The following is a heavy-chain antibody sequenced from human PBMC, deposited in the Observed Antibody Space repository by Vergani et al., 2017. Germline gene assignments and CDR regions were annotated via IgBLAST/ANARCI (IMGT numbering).Heavy chain of an antibody. CDR2: IYWNDDK. D-gene: IGHD3-3*01. CDR3: AHSKYDFWSGTLFDY. V-gene: IGHV2-5*01. CDR1: GFSLSTSGVG. Sequence: QITLKESGPTLVKPTQTLTLTCTFSGFSLSTSGVGVGWIRQPPGKALEWLALIYWNDDKRYSPSLKSRLTITKDTSKNQVVLTMTNMDPVDTATYYCAHSKYDFWSGTLFDYWGQGTLVTVSS. J-gene: IGHJ4*02.